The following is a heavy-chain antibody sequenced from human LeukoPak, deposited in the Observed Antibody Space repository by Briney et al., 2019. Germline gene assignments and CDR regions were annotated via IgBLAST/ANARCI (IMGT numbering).Heavy chain of an antibody. Sequence: GGSLRLSCAASGFTFSTYAMSWVRQAPGKGLEWVSAIRASGGTTYYADSVKGRFTISRDNSKNTLYLQMNSLRAEDTAIYYCAKTYCSGGSCHFDYWGQGTLVTVSP. CDR1: GFTFSTYA. J-gene: IGHJ4*02. CDR3: AKTYCSGGSCHFDY. V-gene: IGHV3-23*01. D-gene: IGHD2-15*01. CDR2: IRASGGTT.